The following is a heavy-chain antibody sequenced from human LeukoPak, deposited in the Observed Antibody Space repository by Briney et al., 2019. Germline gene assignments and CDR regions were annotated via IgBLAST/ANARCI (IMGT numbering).Heavy chain of an antibody. CDR1: GGTFSSYD. D-gene: IGHD5-24*01. CDR3: AREMATTRTDFDY. V-gene: IGHV1-69*04. CDR2: IIPIFGIA. J-gene: IGHJ4*02. Sequence: SVKVSCKASGGTFSSYDISWVRQPPGQGLEWVGRIIPIFGIANYEQKFQGRVTITADKSTSTAYMELSSLRSEDTAVYYCAREMATTRTDFDYWGQGTLVTVSS.